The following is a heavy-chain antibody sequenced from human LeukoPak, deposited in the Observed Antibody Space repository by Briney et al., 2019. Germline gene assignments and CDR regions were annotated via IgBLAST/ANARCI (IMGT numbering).Heavy chain of an antibody. V-gene: IGHV1-2*02. D-gene: IGHD3-3*01. CDR2: INPNSGGT. CDR1: GYTFTGCY. CDR3: ARDMEDFWSVPIGYFDY. J-gene: IGHJ4*02. Sequence: ASVKVSCKASGYTFTGCYMHWVRQAPGQGLEWMGWINPNSGGTNYAQKFQGRVTMTRDTSISTAYMELSRLRSDDTAVCYCARDMEDFWSVPIGYFDYWGQGTLVTVSS.